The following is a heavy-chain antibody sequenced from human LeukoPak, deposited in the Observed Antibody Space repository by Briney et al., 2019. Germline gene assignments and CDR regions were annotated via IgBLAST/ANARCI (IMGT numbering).Heavy chain of an antibody. D-gene: IGHD3-22*01. V-gene: IGHV1-18*01. CDR2: ISAYNGNT. CDR3: ARDDRMDYYDSSGFVYYYYGMDV. CDR1: GYTFTSYG. Sequence: ASVKVSCKASGYTFTSYGISWVRQAPGQGLEWMGWISAYNGNTNYPQKLQGRVTMTTDTSTSTAYMELRSLRSDDTAVYYCARDDRMDYYDSSGFVYYYYGMDVWGQGTTVTVSS. J-gene: IGHJ6*02.